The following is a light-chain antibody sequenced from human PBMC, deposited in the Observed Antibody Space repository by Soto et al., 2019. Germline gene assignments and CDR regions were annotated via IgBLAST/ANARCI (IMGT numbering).Light chain of an antibody. CDR1: QSLLHSNVYNY. CDR2: LGS. Sequence: DIVMTQSPLSLPVTPGEPASSSCRSSQSLLHSNVYNYLDWYLQKQGQSPQLLIYLGSNRASGDPDRFSGSGSGTDFTLKISRVEAEDVGVYYWMQALQAPPMYTFGQGTKLEIK. J-gene: IGKJ2*01. V-gene: IGKV2-28*01. CDR3: MQALQAPPMYT.